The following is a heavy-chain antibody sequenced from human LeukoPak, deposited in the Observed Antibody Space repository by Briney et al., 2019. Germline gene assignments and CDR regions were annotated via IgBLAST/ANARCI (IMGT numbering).Heavy chain of an antibody. V-gene: IGHV3-30*02. CDR1: GFTFSSYG. J-gene: IGHJ5*02. Sequence: PGGSLRLSCAASGFTFSSYGMHWVRQAPGKGLEWVAFIRYDGSNKYYADSVKGRFTISRDNSKNTLYLQMNSLRAEDTAVYYCARDRAYDFWSGSLDNWFDPWGQGTLVTVSS. D-gene: IGHD3-3*01. CDR2: IRYDGSNK. CDR3: ARDRAYDFWSGSLDNWFDP.